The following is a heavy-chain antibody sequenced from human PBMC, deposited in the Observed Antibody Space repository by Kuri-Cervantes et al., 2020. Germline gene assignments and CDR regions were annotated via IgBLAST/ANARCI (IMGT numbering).Heavy chain of an antibody. Sequence: ASVKVSCKASGYTFTGYYMHWVRQAPGQGLEWMGWINPNSGGTNYAQKFQGWVTMTRDTSISTAYMELSSLRSEDTAVYYCATVSSSFSLYYFDYWGQGTLVTVSS. CDR1: GYTFTGYY. D-gene: IGHD6-6*01. J-gene: IGHJ4*02. CDR3: ATVSSSFSLYYFDY. V-gene: IGHV1-2*04. CDR2: INPNSGGT.